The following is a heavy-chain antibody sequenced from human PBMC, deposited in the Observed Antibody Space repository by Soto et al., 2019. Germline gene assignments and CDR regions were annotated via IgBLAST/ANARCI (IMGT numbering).Heavy chain of an antibody. V-gene: IGHV2-5*01. J-gene: IGHJ4*02. CDR1: GLSLSTSGVG. Sequence: SGPTLVNPTQTLTLTCTFSGLSLSTSGVGVGWIRQPPGKALEWLALIYWNDDKRYSPSLKSRLTITKDTSKNQVVLTMTNMELLDTATYSCAHSKFVFTEIYYDSSGYFFDSWGQGPLVTVSS. D-gene: IGHD3-22*01. CDR2: IYWNDDK. CDR3: AHSKFVFTEIYYDSSGYFFDS.